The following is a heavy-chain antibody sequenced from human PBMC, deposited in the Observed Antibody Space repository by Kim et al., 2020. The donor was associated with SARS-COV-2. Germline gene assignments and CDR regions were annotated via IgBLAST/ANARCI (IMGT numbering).Heavy chain of an antibody. CDR3: AGGVGFDP. Sequence: YSGSPNSHPSLRGRVTMSVDTSKKQLSLKLSSVTAADTAVYYCAGGVGFDPWGQGTLVTVSS. D-gene: IGHD2-15*01. J-gene: IGHJ5*02. V-gene: IGHV4-59*09. CDR2: YSGSP.